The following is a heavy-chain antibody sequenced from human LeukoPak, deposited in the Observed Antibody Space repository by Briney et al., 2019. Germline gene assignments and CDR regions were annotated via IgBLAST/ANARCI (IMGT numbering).Heavy chain of an antibody. V-gene: IGHV1-69*13. CDR3: ARDEAVAGPNWYFDL. CDR2: IIPIFGTA. Sequence: SVKVSCKASGGTFSSYAISWVRQAPGQGFEWMGGIIPIFGTANYAQKFQGRVTITADESTSTAYMELSSLRSEDTAVYYCARDEAVAGPNWYFDLWGRGTLVTVSS. D-gene: IGHD6-19*01. J-gene: IGHJ2*01. CDR1: GGTFSSYA.